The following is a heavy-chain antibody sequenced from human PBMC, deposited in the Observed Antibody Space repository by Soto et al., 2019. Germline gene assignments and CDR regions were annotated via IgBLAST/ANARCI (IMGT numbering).Heavy chain of an antibody. CDR3: ARDYYGSGSYYPWDYYYYYGMDV. CDR2: IKQDGSEK. D-gene: IGHD3-10*01. J-gene: IGHJ6*02. CDR1: GFTFSSYW. Sequence: GGSLRLSCAASGFTFSSYWMSWVRQAPGKGLEWVANIKQDGSEKYYVDSVKGRFTISRDNAKNSLYLQMNSLRAEDTAVYYCARDYYGSGSYYPWDYYYYYGMDVWGQGTTVTV. V-gene: IGHV3-7*03.